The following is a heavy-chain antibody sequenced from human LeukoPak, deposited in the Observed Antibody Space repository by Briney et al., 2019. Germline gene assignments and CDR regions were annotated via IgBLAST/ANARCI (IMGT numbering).Heavy chain of an antibody. D-gene: IGHD1-26*01. CDR3: ARHSPWNWFDP. J-gene: IGHJ5*02. CDR1: GGSISSYY. CDR2: IYTSGST. Sequence: NPSETLSLTCTVSGGSISSYYWSWIRQPPGKGLGWIGYIYTSGSTNYHPSLKGRVTISVDTSRNQSSLTLSSVTAADTAVYYCARHSPWNWFDPWGQGTLVTVSS. V-gene: IGHV4-4*09.